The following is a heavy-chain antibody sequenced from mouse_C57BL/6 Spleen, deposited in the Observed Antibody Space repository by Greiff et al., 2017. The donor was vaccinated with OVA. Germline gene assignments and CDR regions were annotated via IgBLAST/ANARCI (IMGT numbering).Heavy chain of an antibody. CDR3: ARTDGSSPAGFAY. D-gene: IGHD1-1*01. Sequence: VQLQQSVAELVRPGASVKLSCTASGFNIKNTYMHWVKQRPEQGLEWIGGIDPANGNTNYAPKFQGKATITADTSSNTAYLQLSSLTSEDTAIYYCARTDGSSPAGFAYWGQGTLVTVSA. CDR1: GFNIKNTY. CDR2: IDPANGNT. V-gene: IGHV14-3*01. J-gene: IGHJ3*01.